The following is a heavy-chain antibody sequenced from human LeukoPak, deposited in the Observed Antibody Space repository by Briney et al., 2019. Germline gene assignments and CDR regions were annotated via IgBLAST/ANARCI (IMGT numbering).Heavy chain of an antibody. D-gene: IGHD3-22*01. Sequence: PSETLSLTCAVSGYSIISGYYWGWIRQPPGKGLEWIGSIYHSGSTYYNPSLKSRVTISVDTSKNQFSLKLSSVTAADTAVYYCAREHYDSSGYPPYFDYWGQGTLVTVSS. V-gene: IGHV4-38-2*01. CDR3: AREHYDSSGYPPYFDY. J-gene: IGHJ4*02. CDR2: IYHSGST. CDR1: GYSIISGYY.